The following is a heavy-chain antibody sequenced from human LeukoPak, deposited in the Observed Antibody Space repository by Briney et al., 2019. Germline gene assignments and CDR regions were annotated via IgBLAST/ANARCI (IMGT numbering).Heavy chain of an antibody. CDR3: AREVVYYDSSGYYLPLGY. V-gene: IGHV3-7*03. CDR1: GFTFSSYW. Sequence: PGGSLRLSCAASGFTFSSYWMSWVRQAPGKGLEWVANIKQDGSEKYYVDSVKGRFTISRDNAKNSLYLQMNSLRAEDTAVYYCAREVVYYDSSGYYLPLGYWGQGTLVTVSS. J-gene: IGHJ4*02. CDR2: IKQDGSEK. D-gene: IGHD3-22*01.